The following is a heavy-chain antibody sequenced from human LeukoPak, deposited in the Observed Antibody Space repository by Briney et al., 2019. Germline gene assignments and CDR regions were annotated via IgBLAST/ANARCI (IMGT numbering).Heavy chain of an antibody. J-gene: IGHJ5*02. CDR1: GYSFTSYW. CDR2: IAPCDSYT. CDR3: ARSGYSSSWPHPSMWFDP. D-gene: IGHD6-13*01. Sequence: AESLKISCKGSGYSFTSYWISWVRQTPGKGLGWMGRIAPCDSYTNYSPSFQGHVTISADKSISTAYMQWSSLKASDTAMYYCARSGYSSSWPHPSMWFDPWGQGTLVTVSS. V-gene: IGHV5-10-1*01.